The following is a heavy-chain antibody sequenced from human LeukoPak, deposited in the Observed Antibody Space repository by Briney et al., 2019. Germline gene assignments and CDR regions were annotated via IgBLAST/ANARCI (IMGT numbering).Heavy chain of an antibody. CDR2: ISTSSGNT. J-gene: IGHJ5*02. D-gene: IGHD3-9*01. CDR1: GYIFISHG. Sequence: ASVKVSCKASGYIFISHGINWVRQAPGQGLEWMGWISTSSGNTNYAQRFQGRVTMTTDTSTSTAYMELRSLRSDDTAVYYCARGHYDILTGNNWFDPWGQGTLVTVSS. V-gene: IGHV1-18*01. CDR3: ARGHYDILTGNNWFDP.